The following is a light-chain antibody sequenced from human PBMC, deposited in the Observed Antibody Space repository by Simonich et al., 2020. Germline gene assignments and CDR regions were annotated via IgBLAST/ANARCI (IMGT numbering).Light chain of an antibody. CDR2: RNN. Sequence: QSVLTQPPSASGTPGQRVTISCSGSSSNIGSNYVYWYQQLPGTAPKLLFYRNNQRPSGVPDRCSGSKSGTSASLAISGLRSEDEADYYCAAWDDSLSGRVFGGGTKLTVL. CDR3: AAWDDSLSGRV. J-gene: IGLJ3*02. V-gene: IGLV1-47*01. CDR1: SSNIGSNY.